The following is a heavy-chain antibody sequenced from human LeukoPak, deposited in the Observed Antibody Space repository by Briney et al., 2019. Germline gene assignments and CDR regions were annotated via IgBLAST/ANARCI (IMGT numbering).Heavy chain of an antibody. Sequence: ASVKVSCKASGYSFINSGISWVRQAPGQGLEWMGWIRGSNGDTNYAQNLQGRVIVTTDTSTSTAYMELRSLRSDDTAVYYCVRDVGYSDYGPDYWGQGTLVTVSS. CDR2: IRGSNGDT. V-gene: IGHV1-18*01. J-gene: IGHJ4*02. CDR1: GYSFINSG. CDR3: VRDVGYSDYGPDY. D-gene: IGHD4-11*01.